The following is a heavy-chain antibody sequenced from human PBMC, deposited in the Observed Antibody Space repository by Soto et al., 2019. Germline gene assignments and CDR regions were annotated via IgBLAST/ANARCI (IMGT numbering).Heavy chain of an antibody. J-gene: IGHJ5*02. V-gene: IGHV3-23*01. Sequence: EVPLLESGGGLVQPGGSLRLSCAASGFTFDNYAMNWVRQAPGKGLDWVSGISGPGGGTYYADSVKGRFTISRDNSKNTLYLQMNSLRAEDTAIYYCAKEPGIAAAVNWFDPWGQGTLVTVSS. D-gene: IGHD6-13*01. CDR2: ISGPGGGT. CDR1: GFTFDNYA. CDR3: AKEPGIAAAVNWFDP.